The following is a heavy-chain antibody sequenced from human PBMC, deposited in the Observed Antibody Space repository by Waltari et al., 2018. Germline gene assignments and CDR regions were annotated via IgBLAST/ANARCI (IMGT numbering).Heavy chain of an antibody. CDR3: ARDGPYAPVWRRMDV. Sequence: QVQLQESGPGLVKPSETLSLTCTVSGGSISSYYWRWIRQPPGKGLEWIGYIYYSGSTNYNPSLKSRVTISVDTSKNQFSLKLSSVTAADTAVYYCARDGPYAPVWRRMDVWGQGTTVTVSS. V-gene: IGHV4-59*01. CDR1: GGSISSYY. J-gene: IGHJ6*02. D-gene: IGHD2-2*01. CDR2: IYYSGST.